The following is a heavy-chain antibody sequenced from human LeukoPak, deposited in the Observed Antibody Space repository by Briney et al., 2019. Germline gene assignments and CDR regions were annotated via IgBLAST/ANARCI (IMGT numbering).Heavy chain of an antibody. Sequence: PGGSLRLSCVASGFAFSDYTMNWVRQAPGKGLECISYISSSSNTIYYADSVEGRFTVSRDNAKSSVFLQMDSLRAEDTAVYYCTRERDWNYVGYFDYWGQGILVIVSS. CDR3: TRERDWNYVGYFDY. CDR1: GFAFSDYT. J-gene: IGHJ4*02. CDR2: ISSSSNTI. D-gene: IGHD1-7*01. V-gene: IGHV3-48*01.